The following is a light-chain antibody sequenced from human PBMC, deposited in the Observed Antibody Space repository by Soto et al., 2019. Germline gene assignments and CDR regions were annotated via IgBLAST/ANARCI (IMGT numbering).Light chain of an antibody. J-gene: IGKJ1*01. V-gene: IGKV1-5*03. Sequence: DIQMAQSPSSLSASVGDRVTITCRASQSISSWLAWYQQKPGKAPKLLIYKASSLESGVPSRFSGSGSGTEFTLTSISLQPDDFATYYCQQYNSYSRTFGQGTKVDIK. CDR3: QQYNSYSRT. CDR2: KAS. CDR1: QSISSW.